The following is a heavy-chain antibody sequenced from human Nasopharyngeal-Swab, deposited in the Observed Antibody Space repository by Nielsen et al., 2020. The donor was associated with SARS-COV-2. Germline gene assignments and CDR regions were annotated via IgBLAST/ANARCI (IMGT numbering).Heavy chain of an antibody. D-gene: IGHD6-13*01. Sequence: GESLKISCAASGFTFSNYGMHWVRQAPGKGLEWVTVISYDGSFKYYADSVKGRFTISRDNSKNTLYLQMNSLRAEDTAVYYCAKDAGGYSSSWGQGTLVTVSS. CDR1: GFTFSNYG. V-gene: IGHV3-30*18. CDR3: AKDAGGYSSS. J-gene: IGHJ4*02. CDR2: ISYDGSFK.